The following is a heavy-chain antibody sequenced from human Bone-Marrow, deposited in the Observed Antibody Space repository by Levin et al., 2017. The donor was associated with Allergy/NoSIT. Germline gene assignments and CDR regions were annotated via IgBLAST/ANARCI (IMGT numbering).Heavy chain of an antibody. V-gene: IGHV3-53*01. D-gene: IGHD2-15*01. CDR3: ARDGGAALQSPPGY. CDR1: GFTVSNNY. Sequence: GESLKISCAASGFTVSNNYMNWVRQAPGKGLEWVSLIYSGGITHYADSVKGRFTISRDSSKNTLYLQMNSLRVEDTGIYYCARDGGAALQSPPGYWGRGTLVTVSS. J-gene: IGHJ4*02. CDR2: IYSGGIT.